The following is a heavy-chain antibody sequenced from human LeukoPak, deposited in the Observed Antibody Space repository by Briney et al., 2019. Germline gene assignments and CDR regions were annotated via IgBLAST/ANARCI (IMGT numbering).Heavy chain of an antibody. CDR1: GGSITSGTYY. V-gene: IGHV4-31*03. J-gene: IGHJ6*02. D-gene: IGHD6-6*01. CDR2: IYYSGSA. CDR3: ARLDEYSSSSRYYGMDV. Sequence: SQTLSLTCTVSGGSITSGTYYWSWIRQHPGKGLELIGYIYYSGSAYYNSSLKSRITMSVDTSKSQFSLKLSSVTAADTAVYYCARLDEYSSSSRYYGMDVWGQGTTVTVSS.